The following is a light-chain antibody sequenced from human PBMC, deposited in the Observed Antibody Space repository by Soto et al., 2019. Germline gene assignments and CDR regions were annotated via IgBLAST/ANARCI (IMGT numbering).Light chain of an antibody. J-gene: IGKJ5*01. CDR3: QQYNNWPPIT. CDR1: QSVSNN. V-gene: IGKV3-15*01. CDR2: YAS. Sequence: EIMMTQSPATLSVSPGERATLSCRASQSVSNNVAWYQQKPGQAPRLLIYYASTRATGIPARFSGSGSGTEFTLTISSLQSEDFALYYFQQYNNWPPITFGQGTLLEIK.